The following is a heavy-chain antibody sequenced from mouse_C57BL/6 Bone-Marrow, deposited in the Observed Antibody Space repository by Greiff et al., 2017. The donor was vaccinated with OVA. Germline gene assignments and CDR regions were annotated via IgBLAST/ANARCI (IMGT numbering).Heavy chain of an antibody. Sequence: QVQLKQSGAELARPGASVKMSCKASGYTFTSYTMHWVKQRPGQGLEWIGYINPSSGYTKYNQKFKDKATLTADKSSSTAYMQLSSLTSEDSAVYYCANSPTTVVRFDYWGQGTTLTVSS. CDR2: INPSSGYT. D-gene: IGHD1-1*01. CDR3: ANSPTTVVRFDY. J-gene: IGHJ2*01. CDR1: GYTFTSYT. V-gene: IGHV1-4*01.